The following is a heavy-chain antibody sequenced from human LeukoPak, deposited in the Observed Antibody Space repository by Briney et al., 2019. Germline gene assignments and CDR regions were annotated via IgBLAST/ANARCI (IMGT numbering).Heavy chain of an antibody. Sequence: ASVKVSCKASGYTFTSYDINWVRQSTGQGLEWMGWMNPNSGNTGYAQKFQGRVTMTRNTSISTAYMELSSLRSEDTAVYYCARASELLDYYYYYGMDVWGQGTTVTVSS. CDR1: GYTFTSYD. J-gene: IGHJ6*02. V-gene: IGHV1-8*01. CDR3: ARASELLDYYYYYGMDV. CDR2: MNPNSGNT. D-gene: IGHD1-26*01.